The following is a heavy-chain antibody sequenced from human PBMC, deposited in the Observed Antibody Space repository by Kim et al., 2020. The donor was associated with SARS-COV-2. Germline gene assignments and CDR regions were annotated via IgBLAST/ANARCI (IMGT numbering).Heavy chain of an antibody. Sequence: SETLSLTCTVSGGSISSSSYYWGWIRQPPGKGLEWIGSIYYSGSTYYNPSLKSRVTISVDTSKNQFSLKLSSVTAADTAVYYCARSYGSVSRINYWGQGTLVTVSS. CDR3: ARSYGSVSRINY. CDR2: IYYSGST. CDR1: GGSISSSSYY. J-gene: IGHJ4*02. V-gene: IGHV4-39*07. D-gene: IGHD3-10*01.